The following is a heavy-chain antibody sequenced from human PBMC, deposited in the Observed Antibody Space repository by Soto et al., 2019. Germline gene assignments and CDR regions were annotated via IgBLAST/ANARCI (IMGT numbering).Heavy chain of an antibody. Sequence: QVQLVQSGAEVKKPGSSVKVSCKASGGTFSSYTISWVXXXXXXGLEWMGRIIPILGIANYAQKFQGRVTITADKSTSTAYMELSSLRSEDTAVYYCARSLAARFNYYYYYMDVWGKGTTVTVSS. V-gene: IGHV1-69*02. D-gene: IGHD6-6*01. CDR1: GGTFSSYT. CDR3: ARSLAARFNYYYYYMDV. CDR2: IIPILGIA. J-gene: IGHJ6*03.